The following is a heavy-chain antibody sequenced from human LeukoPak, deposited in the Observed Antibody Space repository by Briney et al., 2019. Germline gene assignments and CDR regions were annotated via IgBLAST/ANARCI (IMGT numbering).Heavy chain of an antibody. CDR2: IIPILGIA. CDR3: ARERFSRWFDP. J-gene: IGHJ5*02. D-gene: IGHD3-10*01. V-gene: IGHV1-69*04. CDR1: GGTFGSYT. Sequence: SVKVSCKASGGTFGSYTISWVRQAPGQGLEWMGRIIPILGIANYAQKFQGRVTITADKSTSTAYMELSSLRSEDTAVYYCARERFSRWFDPWAQGTLVTISS.